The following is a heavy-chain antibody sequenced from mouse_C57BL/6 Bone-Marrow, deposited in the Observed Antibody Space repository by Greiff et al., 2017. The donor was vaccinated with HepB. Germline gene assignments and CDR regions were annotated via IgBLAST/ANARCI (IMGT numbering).Heavy chain of an antibody. V-gene: IGHV14-4*01. CDR1: GFNIKDDY. CDR3: TTGDGYLYYFDY. J-gene: IGHJ2*01. D-gene: IGHD2-3*01. CDR2: LVPENGDT. Sequence: VQRVESGAELVRPGASVKLSCTASGFNIKDDYMHWVKQRPEQGLEWIGWLVPENGDTEFASQFQGKATITADTSSNTAYLQLSSLTSEDTAIYYCTTGDGYLYYFDYWGQGTTLTVSS.